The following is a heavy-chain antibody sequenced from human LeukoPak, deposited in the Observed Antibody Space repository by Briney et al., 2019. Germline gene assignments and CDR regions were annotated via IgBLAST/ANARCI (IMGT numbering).Heavy chain of an antibody. V-gene: IGHV3-53*01. CDR2: IYAGSP. CDR1: GFTVSSNS. Sequence: PGGSLRLPCAASGFTVSSNSMSWVRQAPGKGLEWVSIIYAGSPYYADSVKGRFTISRDNSKNTLYLQMNSLRAEDTAVYYCARYISGHSLDSWGQGTLVTVSS. CDR3: ARYISGHSLDS. J-gene: IGHJ4*02. D-gene: IGHD3-22*01.